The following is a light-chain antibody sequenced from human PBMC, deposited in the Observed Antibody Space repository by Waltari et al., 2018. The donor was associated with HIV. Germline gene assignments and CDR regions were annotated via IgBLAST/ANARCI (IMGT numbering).Light chain of an antibody. CDR3: HLKV. CDR2: EVS. V-gene: IGLV2-23*02. J-gene: IGLJ3*02. Sequence: QSALTQPASVSGSPGQSITISCTGTSSDVGSYNLVSWYQQHPGKAPKLMIYEVSKRPSGVSNRFSGSKSGNTASLTISGLQAEDEADYYCHLKVFGGGTKLTVL. CDR1: SSDVGSYNL.